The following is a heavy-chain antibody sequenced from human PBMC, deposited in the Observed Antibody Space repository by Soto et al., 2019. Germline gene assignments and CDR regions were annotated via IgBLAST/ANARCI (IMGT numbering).Heavy chain of an antibody. CDR3: ARGGGEMATPHPYIY. V-gene: IGHV1-69*06. CDR1: GGTFSSYA. Sequence: QVQLVQSGAEVKKPGSSVKVSCKAFGGTFSSYAISWVRQAPGQGLEWMGGIIPIFGTPNYAQKFQGRVTINADKSTRTVYMELTRMRATDTAIYYCARGGGEMATPHPYIYWGQGSLVTVSS. D-gene: IGHD3-16*01. J-gene: IGHJ4*02. CDR2: IIPIFGTP.